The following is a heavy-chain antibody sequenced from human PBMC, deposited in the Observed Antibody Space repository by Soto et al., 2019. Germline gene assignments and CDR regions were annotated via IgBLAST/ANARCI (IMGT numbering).Heavy chain of an antibody. CDR3: SRHYSSGSRNWFDP. J-gene: IGHJ5*02. D-gene: IGHD6-19*01. V-gene: IGHV4-39*01. CDR2: IYYSGST. CDR1: GESINSSCYF. Sequence: SENLRLTCSVSGESINSSCYFWGWVRQPPGKGLEWIGSIYYSGSTYYNPSLGSRVTISVDTSKNQFSLKLSSVTAADTAVFYCSRHYSSGSRNWFDPWGQGTLVTV.